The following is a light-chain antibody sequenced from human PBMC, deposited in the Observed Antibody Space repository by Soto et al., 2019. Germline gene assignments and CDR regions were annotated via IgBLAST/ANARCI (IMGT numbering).Light chain of an antibody. V-gene: IGLV1-44*01. CDR1: SSNIGSNT. CDR2: GNN. CDR3: AAWDDSLNGRYV. J-gene: IGLJ1*01. Sequence: QPVLTQPPSASGTPGQRVTISYSGSSSNIGSNTVSWYQQLPGTAPKLLIFGNNQRPSGVPDRFSGSKSGTSASLAISGLQSEDEADYFCAAWDDSLNGRYVFGTGTKLTVL.